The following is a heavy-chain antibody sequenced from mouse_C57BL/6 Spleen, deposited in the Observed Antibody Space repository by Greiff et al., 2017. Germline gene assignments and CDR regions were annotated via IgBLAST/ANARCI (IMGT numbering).Heavy chain of an antibody. Sequence: VQLQQSGPELVKPGASVKISCKASGYTFTDYYLNWVKQSHGKSLEWIGDINPNNGGTSYNQKFKGKATLTVDKSSSTAYMELRSLTSEDSAVYYCARWGAYYSNYEGVDYWGQGTTLTVSS. V-gene: IGHV1-26*01. D-gene: IGHD2-5*01. CDR2: INPNNGGT. CDR3: ARWGAYYSNYEGVDY. J-gene: IGHJ2*01. CDR1: GYTFTDYY.